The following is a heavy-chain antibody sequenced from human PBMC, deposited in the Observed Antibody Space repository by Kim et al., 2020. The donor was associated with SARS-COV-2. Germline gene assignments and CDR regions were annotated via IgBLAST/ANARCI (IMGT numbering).Heavy chain of an antibody. Sequence: TDYNPSLRSRATSSVDTSKSQFSLRINSVIAADTAVYYCARQYFYSYFDAWGQGVLVTVSS. CDR2: T. D-gene: IGHD5-18*01. J-gene: IGHJ5*02. V-gene: IGHV4-39*07. CDR3: ARQYFYSYFDA.